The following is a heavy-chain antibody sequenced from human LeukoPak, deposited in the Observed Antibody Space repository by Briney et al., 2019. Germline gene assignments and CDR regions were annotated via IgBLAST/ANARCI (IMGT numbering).Heavy chain of an antibody. CDR2: IYYSGST. Sequence: SETLSLTCTISGGSISSYYWSWIRQPPGKGLEWIGYIYYSGSTNYNPSLKSRVTISVDTSKNQFSLKLSSVTAADTAVYYCARALRARITGTTASVYGMDIWGQGTTVTVSS. D-gene: IGHD1-20*01. J-gene: IGHJ6*02. CDR1: GGSISSYY. CDR3: ARALRARITGTTASVYGMDI. V-gene: IGHV4-59*01.